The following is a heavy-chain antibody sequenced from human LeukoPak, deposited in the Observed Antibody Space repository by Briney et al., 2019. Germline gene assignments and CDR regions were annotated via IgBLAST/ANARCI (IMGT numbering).Heavy chain of an antibody. J-gene: IGHJ4*02. D-gene: IGHD3-9*01. CDR2: IYYSGST. Sequence: SETLSLTCTVSGGSISSSSYYWGWIRQPPGKGLEWIGSIYYSGSTYYNPSLKSRVTISVDTSKNQFSLKLSSVTAADTAVYYCARQTYFDWLSIIILWGQGTLVTVSS. CDR3: ARQTYFDWLSIIIL. V-gene: IGHV4-39*07. CDR1: GGSISSSSYY.